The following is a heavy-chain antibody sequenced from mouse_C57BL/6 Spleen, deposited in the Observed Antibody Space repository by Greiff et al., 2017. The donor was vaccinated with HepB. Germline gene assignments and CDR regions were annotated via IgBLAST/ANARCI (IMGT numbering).Heavy chain of an antibody. V-gene: IGHV1-69*01. Sequence: VQLQQPGAELVMPGASVKLSCKASGYTFTSYWMHWVKQRPGQGLEWIGEIDPSDSYTNYNQKFKGKSTLTVDKSSSTAYMQLSSLTSEDSAVYYCAREEGNYDYWGQGTTLTVSS. CDR1: GYTFTSYW. CDR3: AREEGNYDY. CDR2: IDPSDSYT. D-gene: IGHD2-1*01. J-gene: IGHJ2*01.